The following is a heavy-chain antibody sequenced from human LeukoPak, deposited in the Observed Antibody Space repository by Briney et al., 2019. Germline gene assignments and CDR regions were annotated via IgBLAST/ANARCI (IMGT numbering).Heavy chain of an antibody. CDR2: INHSGST. V-gene: IGHV4-34*01. J-gene: IGHJ3*02. Sequence: SETLSLTCAVYGGSFSGYYWSWIRQPPGKGLEWIGEINHSGSTNYNPSLKSRVTISVDTSKNQFSLKLSSVTAADTAVYYCASIAVAGTPDAFDIWGQGTMVTVSS. CDR1: GGSFSGYY. D-gene: IGHD6-19*01. CDR3: ASIAVAGTPDAFDI.